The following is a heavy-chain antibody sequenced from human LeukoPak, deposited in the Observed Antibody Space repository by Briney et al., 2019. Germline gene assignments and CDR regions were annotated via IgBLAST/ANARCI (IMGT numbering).Heavy chain of an antibody. Sequence: GGSLRLSCAASGFTFSSYSMNWVRQAPGKGLEWVSSISTSSSYINYADSVKGRFTISRDDAKKSLYLQMNSLRAEDTAVYYCARVYQGVSLFDGIDYWGQGTLVTVSS. CDR3: ARVYQGVSLFDGIDY. D-gene: IGHD3-10*01. CDR1: GFTFSSYS. V-gene: IGHV3-21*01. CDR2: ISTSSSYI. J-gene: IGHJ4*02.